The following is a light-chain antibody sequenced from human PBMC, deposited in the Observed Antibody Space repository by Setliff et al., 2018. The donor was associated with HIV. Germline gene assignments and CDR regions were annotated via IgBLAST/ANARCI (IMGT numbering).Light chain of an antibody. Sequence: QSALTQPASVSGSPGQSIIISCTGTSSDIGDYNYVSWYQQHPGKAPQLIIFDVTKRPSGVSNRFSGSKSGNTASLTISGLQAEDEGDYYCSSYTGTSTFVFGTGTKVTVL. CDR3: SSYTGTSTFV. V-gene: IGLV2-14*03. J-gene: IGLJ1*01. CDR2: DVT. CDR1: SSDIGDYNY.